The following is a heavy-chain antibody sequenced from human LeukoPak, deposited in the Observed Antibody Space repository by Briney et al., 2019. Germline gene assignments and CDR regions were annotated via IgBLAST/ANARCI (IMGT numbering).Heavy chain of an antibody. CDR2: IWYDGSNK. J-gene: IGHJ4*02. D-gene: IGHD2-2*01. CDR3: ARDPADCSSTSCSAEYYFDY. CDR1: GFTFSSYG. Sequence: PGRSLRLSCAASGFTFSSYGMHWVRQAPGKGLEWVAVIWYDGSNKCYADSVKGRFTISRDNSKNTLYLQMNSLRAEDTAVYYCARDPADCSSTSCSAEYYFDYWGQGTLVTVSS. V-gene: IGHV3-33*01.